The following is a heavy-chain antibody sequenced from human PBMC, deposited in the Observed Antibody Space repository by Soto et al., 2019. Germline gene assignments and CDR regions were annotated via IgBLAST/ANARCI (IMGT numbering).Heavy chain of an antibody. CDR1: GFTFSSYA. J-gene: IGHJ4*02. D-gene: IGHD6-19*01. CDR3: AKTPIAVAGTKKAELGPQKGPEGY. V-gene: IGHV3-23*01. Sequence: GGSLRLSCAASGFTFSSYAMSWVRQAPGKGLEWVSAISGSGGSTYYADSVKGRFTISRDNSKNTLYLQMNSLRAEDTAVYYCAKTPIAVAGTKKAELGPQKGPEGYWGQGALVTVSS. CDR2: ISGSGGST.